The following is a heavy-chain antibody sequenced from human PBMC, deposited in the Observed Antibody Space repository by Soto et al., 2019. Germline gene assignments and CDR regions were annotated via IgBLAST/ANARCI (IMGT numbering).Heavy chain of an antibody. CDR3: ARAHDYGSGVVYGMDV. J-gene: IGHJ6*02. CDR1: GSSISSYY. D-gene: IGHD3-10*01. Sequence: QVQLQESGPGLVKPSETLSLTCTVSGSSISSYYWSWIRQPAGKGLEWIGRIYTSGSTNYNPSLKSRVTMSVDTSKNQFSLKLSSVTAADTAVYYFARAHDYGSGVVYGMDVWGQGTTVTVSS. V-gene: IGHV4-4*07. CDR2: IYTSGST.